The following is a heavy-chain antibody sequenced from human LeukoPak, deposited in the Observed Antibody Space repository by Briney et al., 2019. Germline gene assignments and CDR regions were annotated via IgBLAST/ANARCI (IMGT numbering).Heavy chain of an antibody. CDR2: IRSKAYGETA. V-gene: IGHV3-49*03. Sequence: GGSLRLSCAASGFTVSSNYMSWIRQAPGKGLEWVGFIRSKAYGETADYAASVKGRFTISRDDSKAIAYLQMNSLKTEDTAVYHCTRDRGAYNLYDYWGQGTLVAVSS. D-gene: IGHD1-1*01. J-gene: IGHJ4*02. CDR3: TRDRGAYNLYDY. CDR1: GFTVSSNY.